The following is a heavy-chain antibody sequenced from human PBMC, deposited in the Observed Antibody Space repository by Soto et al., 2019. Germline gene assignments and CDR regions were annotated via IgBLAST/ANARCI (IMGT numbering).Heavy chain of an antibody. J-gene: IGHJ5*02. CDR1: GGSFSGYY. CDR3: ARGRWFDP. V-gene: IGHV4-34*01. Sequence: PSETLSLTCAVYGGSFSGYYWSWIRQPPGKGLEWIGEINHSGSTNYNPSLKSRVTISVDTSKNQFSLKLSSVTAADTAVYYCARGRWFDPWGQGTLVTVS. CDR2: INHSGST.